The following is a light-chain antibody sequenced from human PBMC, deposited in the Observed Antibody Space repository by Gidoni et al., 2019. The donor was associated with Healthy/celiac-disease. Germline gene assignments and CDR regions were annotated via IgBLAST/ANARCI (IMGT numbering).Light chain of an antibody. J-gene: IGKJ4*01. V-gene: IGKV3-11*01. CDR2: DAS. CDR3: QQRSNWPLT. CDR1: QSVSSY. Sequence: EIVSTQSPATLSLSPGERATLSCRARQSVSSYLAWYQQKPVQAPRLLIYDASNRATGIPARFSGSGSGTDFTLTISSLEPEDFAVYYCQQRSNWPLTFGGGTKVEIK.